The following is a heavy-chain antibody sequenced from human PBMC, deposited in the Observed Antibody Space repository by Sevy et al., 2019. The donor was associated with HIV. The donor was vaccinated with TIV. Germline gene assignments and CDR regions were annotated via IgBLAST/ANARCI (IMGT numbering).Heavy chain of an antibody. Sequence: GGSLRLSCAASGFTFNTYGMHWVRQAPGKGLEWVAVISYDGSNTHYADSVKGRFTISRDNSKNTLFLQMSSLRAEDTAVYHCAKQDNWNDFPFDYWGQGILVTVSS. CDR1: GFTFNTYG. V-gene: IGHV3-30*18. J-gene: IGHJ4*02. D-gene: IGHD1-1*01. CDR2: ISYDGSNT. CDR3: AKQDNWNDFPFDY.